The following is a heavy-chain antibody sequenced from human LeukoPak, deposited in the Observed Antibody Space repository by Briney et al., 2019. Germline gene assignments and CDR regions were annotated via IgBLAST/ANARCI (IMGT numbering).Heavy chain of an antibody. CDR1: GGSFSGYY. CDR2: IYYSGTT. V-gene: IGHV4-59*01. Sequence: SETLSLTCAVYGGSFSGYYWSWIRQPPGKGLEWIGYIYYSGTTNYNPSLKSRVTISVDTSKNQFSLNLSSVTAADTAVYYCARGGRKLPFDYWGQGTLVTVSS. CDR3: ARGGRKLPFDY. D-gene: IGHD2-21*01. J-gene: IGHJ4*02.